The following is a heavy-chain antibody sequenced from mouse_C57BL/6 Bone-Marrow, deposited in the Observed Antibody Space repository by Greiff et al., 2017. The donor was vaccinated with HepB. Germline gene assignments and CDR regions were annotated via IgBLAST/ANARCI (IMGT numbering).Heavy chain of an antibody. D-gene: IGHD2-4*01. CDR2: IDPNSGGT. V-gene: IGHV1-72*01. CDR1: GYTFTSYW. Sequence: QVQLKQPGAELVKPGASVKLSCKASGYTFTSYWMHWVKQRPGRGLEWIGRIDPNSGGTKYNEKFKSKATLTVDKPSSTAYMQLSSLTSEDSAVYYCARGWIYYDYGFAYWGQGTLVTVSA. J-gene: IGHJ3*01. CDR3: ARGWIYYDYGFAY.